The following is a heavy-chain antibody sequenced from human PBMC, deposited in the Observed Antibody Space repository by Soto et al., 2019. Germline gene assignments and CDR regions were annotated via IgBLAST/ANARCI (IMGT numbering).Heavy chain of an antibody. Sequence: PGGSLRLSCAASGFTFSSYAMHWVRQAPGKGLEWVAVISYDGSNKYYADSVKGRFTISRDNSKNTLYLQMNSLRAEDTAVYYCARDTSDGYNYGFDIWGQGTMVTVSS. J-gene: IGHJ3*02. CDR2: ISYDGSNK. D-gene: IGHD5-12*01. V-gene: IGHV3-30-3*01. CDR3: ARDTSDGYNYGFDI. CDR1: GFTFSSYA.